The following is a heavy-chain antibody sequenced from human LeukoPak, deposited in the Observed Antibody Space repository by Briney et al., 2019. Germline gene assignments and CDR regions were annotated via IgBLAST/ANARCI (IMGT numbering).Heavy chain of an antibody. V-gene: IGHV4-59*01. CDR2: IYYSGST. J-gene: IGHJ4*02. CDR1: GGSISSYY. Sequence: SETLSLTCTVSGGSISSYYWSWIRQPPGKGLEWIGYIYYSGSTNYNPSLKSRVTISVDTSKNQFSLKLSSVTAADTAVYYCARGSEIPQEWGQGTLVTVSP. CDR3: ARGSEIPQE.